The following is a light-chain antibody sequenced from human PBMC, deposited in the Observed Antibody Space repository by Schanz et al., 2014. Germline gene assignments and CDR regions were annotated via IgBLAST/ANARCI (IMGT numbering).Light chain of an antibody. CDR3: QKYDSAPGT. Sequence: DIHVTQSPSSLSASVGDRVTITCRTSHDINNFLAWYQQKPGKIPKLLIHGASTLRSGVPSRFSGSGSGTDFTLSISSLQPEDVATYYCQKYDSAPGTFGQGTKVELE. CDR2: GAS. V-gene: IGKV1-27*01. CDR1: HDINNF. J-gene: IGKJ1*01.